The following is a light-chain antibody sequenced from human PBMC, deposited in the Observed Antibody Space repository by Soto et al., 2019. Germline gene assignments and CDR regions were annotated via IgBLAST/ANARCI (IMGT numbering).Light chain of an antibody. CDR1: SSDVGGYNY. J-gene: IGLJ1*01. CDR2: DVS. V-gene: IGLV2-14*03. Sequence: QSVLTQPASVSGSPGQSITISCTGTSSDVGGYNYVSWYQQHPGKAPKLMIYDVSNRPSGVSNRFSGSKSGNTASLSISGLQAEDEADYYCSSYTSSNTLYVFGTGTKVNVL. CDR3: SSYTSSNTLYV.